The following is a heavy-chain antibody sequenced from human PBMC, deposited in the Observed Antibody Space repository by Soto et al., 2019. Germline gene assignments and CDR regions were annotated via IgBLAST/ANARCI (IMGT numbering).Heavy chain of an antibody. Sequence: SETLSLTCTVSGGSIRSYYWGWIRQAPGKGLEWIGYLYNSGSTVYNPSLKSRVTISVDTSKNQFSLKLNSVTAADTAVYYCARDLWGYCGTGCYSLDVWGQGTTVTVSS. V-gene: IGHV4-59*01. CDR2: LYNSGST. J-gene: IGHJ6*02. D-gene: IGHD2-21*02. CDR3: ARDLWGYCGTGCYSLDV. CDR1: GGSIRSYY.